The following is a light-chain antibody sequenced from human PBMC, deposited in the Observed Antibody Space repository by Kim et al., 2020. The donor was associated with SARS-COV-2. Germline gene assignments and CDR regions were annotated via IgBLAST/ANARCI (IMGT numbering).Light chain of an antibody. V-gene: IGLV1-44*01. Sequence: GQSVTISCSGRVSNVESNSVHWFQQLPGKAPKAVIYTNNQRASGVPARFSAFKSGTSASLAISGLQSEDEADYFCAVWDDDLNGYVFGPGTKVTVL. CDR2: TNN. J-gene: IGLJ1*01. CDR1: VSNVESNS. CDR3: AVWDDDLNGYV.